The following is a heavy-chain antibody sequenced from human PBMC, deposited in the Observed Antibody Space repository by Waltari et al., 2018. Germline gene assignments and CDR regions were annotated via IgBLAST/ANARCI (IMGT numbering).Heavy chain of an antibody. Sequence: QVQLQQWGAGLLRPSETLSLTCAVYGGSFSGYYWSGIRQPPGKGLEWIGEINHSGSTNYNPSLKIRVTISVDTSKNQFSLKLSSVTAADTAVYYCARGRAVRFLEWSRYYYYYMDVWGKGTTVTVSS. D-gene: IGHD3-3*01. J-gene: IGHJ6*03. CDR3: ARGRAVRFLEWSRYYYYYMDV. CDR2: INHSGST. V-gene: IGHV4-34*01. CDR1: GGSFSGYY.